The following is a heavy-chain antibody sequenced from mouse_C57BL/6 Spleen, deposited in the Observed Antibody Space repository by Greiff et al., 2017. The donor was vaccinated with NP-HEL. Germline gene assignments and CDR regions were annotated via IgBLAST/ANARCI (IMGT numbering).Heavy chain of an antibody. CDR1: GYPFTSYW. V-gene: IGHV1-64*01. CDR2: IHPNSGST. CDR3: ARHGYYAMDY. Sequence: QVQLQQPGAELVKPGASVKLSCKASGYPFTSYWMPWVKQRPGQGLEWIGMIHPNSGSTNYNEKFKSKATLTVDKSSSTAYMQLSSLTSEDSAVYYCARHGYYAMDYWGQGTSVTVSS. J-gene: IGHJ4*01.